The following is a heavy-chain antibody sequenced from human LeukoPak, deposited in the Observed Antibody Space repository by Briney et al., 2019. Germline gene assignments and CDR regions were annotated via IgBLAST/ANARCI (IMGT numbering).Heavy chain of an antibody. V-gene: IGHV1-2*06. CDR2: INPNGDDT. D-gene: IGHD6-13*01. CDR3: ARVGFTSSWSNFDY. Sequence: GASVKVSCKASGYTFAAYFIHWVRQAPGQGLEWMGRINPNGDDTNYAQKFQGRVTMTGDTSISTAYMELSSLRSDDTAMYYCARVGFTSSWSNFDYWGQGTLVTASS. J-gene: IGHJ4*02. CDR1: GYTFAAYF.